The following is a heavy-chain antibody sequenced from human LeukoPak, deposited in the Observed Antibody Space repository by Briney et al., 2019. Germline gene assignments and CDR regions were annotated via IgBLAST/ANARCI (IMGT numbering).Heavy chain of an antibody. J-gene: IGHJ4*02. V-gene: IGHV1-2*06. CDR1: GYTFTGYY. Sequence: GASVKVSCKASGYTFTGYYMHWVRQAPGQGREWMGRINPNSGGTNYAQKFQGRVTMTRDTSISTAYMELSRLRSDDTAVYYCARMPAGSSTTNDYWGQGTLVTVSS. CDR3: ARMPAGSSTTNDY. CDR2: INPNSGGT. D-gene: IGHD2-2*01.